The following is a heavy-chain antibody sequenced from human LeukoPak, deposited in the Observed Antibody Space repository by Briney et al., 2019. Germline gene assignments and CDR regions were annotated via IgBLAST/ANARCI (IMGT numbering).Heavy chain of an antibody. D-gene: IGHD3-10*01. CDR3: ARDRDIGGRDAFDI. Sequence: ASVKVSCKASGYTFTIYGISWVRQAPGQGLEWMGWVSAYNGNTNYAQKLQGRVTMTTDTSTSTAYMELRSLRSDDTAVYYCARDRDIGGRDAFDIWGRGTMVTVSS. V-gene: IGHV1-18*01. J-gene: IGHJ3*02. CDR2: VSAYNGNT. CDR1: GYTFTIYG.